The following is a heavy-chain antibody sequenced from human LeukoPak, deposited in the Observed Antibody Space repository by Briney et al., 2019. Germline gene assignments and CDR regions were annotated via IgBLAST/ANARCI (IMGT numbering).Heavy chain of an antibody. Sequence: GGSLRLSCAASGFTFSSNSMNWVRQAPGKGLEWGSSINSSSSYIYNADSVKGRFTIYRDNAKNSLYLQMNSLRAEDTAVYYCAKGHYYGSGSRNQADYWGQGTLVTVSS. CDR1: GFTFSSNS. J-gene: IGHJ4*02. D-gene: IGHD3-10*01. CDR2: INSSSSYI. CDR3: AKGHYYGSGSRNQADY. V-gene: IGHV3-21*01.